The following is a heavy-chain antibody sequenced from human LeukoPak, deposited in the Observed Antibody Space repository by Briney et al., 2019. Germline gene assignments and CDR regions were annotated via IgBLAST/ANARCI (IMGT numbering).Heavy chain of an antibody. J-gene: IGHJ4*02. V-gene: IGHV3-33*08. CDR3: ARDHYGDSRGVDY. CDR1: GFTFSSSA. Sequence: GGSLRLSCAASGFTFSSSAMSWVRQVPGKGLEWVAVIWYDGSNKYYADSVKGRFTISRDNSKNTLYLQMNSLRAEDTAVYYCARDHYGDSRGVDYWGQGTLVTVSS. CDR2: IWYDGSNK. D-gene: IGHD4-17*01.